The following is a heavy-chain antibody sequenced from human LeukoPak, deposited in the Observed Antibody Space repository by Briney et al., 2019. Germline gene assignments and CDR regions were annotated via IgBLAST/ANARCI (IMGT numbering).Heavy chain of an antibody. J-gene: IGHJ6*03. CDR3: ARRVPTGRYSYYYTDV. CDR1: GGSIAISSHH. CDR2: MHYSGTT. D-gene: IGHD3-10*01. Sequence: PSETLSLTCSVSGGSIAISSHHWEWIRQPPGKGLEWIGSMHYSGTTYYNPSLKSRTTMSVDTSKNQFSLRLSSVTAADTAVYSCARRVPTGRYSYYYTDVWGNGTTVAVSS. V-gene: IGHV4-39*07.